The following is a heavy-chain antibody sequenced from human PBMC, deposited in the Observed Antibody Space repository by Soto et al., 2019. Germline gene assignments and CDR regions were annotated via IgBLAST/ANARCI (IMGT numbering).Heavy chain of an antibody. CDR3: ARRIVSTETFDY. Sequence: SETLSLTCTVSGGSISSSSYYWGWIRQPPGKGLEWIGSIYYTGIARCNPSLKSRVTISVDTSKNQFSLKLTSVTAADTAIYYCARRIVSTETFDYWGQGTLVTVSS. CDR2: IYYTGIA. J-gene: IGHJ4*02. D-gene: IGHD5-12*01. V-gene: IGHV4-39*07. CDR1: GGSISSSSYY.